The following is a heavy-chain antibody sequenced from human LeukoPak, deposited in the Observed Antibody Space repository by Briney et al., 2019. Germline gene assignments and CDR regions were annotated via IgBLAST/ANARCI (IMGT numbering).Heavy chain of an antibody. V-gene: IGHV1-46*01. D-gene: IGHD5-18*01. J-gene: IGHJ5*02. Sequence: GASVKVSCKASGYIFTSYFMHWVRHAPGQGLEWMGLINPSGGSTRYAQKFQGRVTMTRDMSTSTVYMELSSLRSEDTAVYYCARALPHRRLMDTTMEQHWFDPWGQGTLVTVSS. CDR2: INPSGGST. CDR3: ARALPHRRLMDTTMEQHWFDP. CDR1: GYIFTSYF.